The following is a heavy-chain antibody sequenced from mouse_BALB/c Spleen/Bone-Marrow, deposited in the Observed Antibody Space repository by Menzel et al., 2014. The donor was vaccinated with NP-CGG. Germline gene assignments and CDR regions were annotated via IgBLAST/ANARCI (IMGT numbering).Heavy chain of an antibody. D-gene: IGHD1-1*01. CDR2: IDPANGNT. V-gene: IGHV14-3*02. CDR3: AADYYGSSYGFAY. J-gene: IGHJ3*01. CDR1: GFNIKDTY. Sequence: VQLKESGAELVKPGASVKLSCTASGFNIKDTYMHWVKQRPEQGLEWIGRIDPANGNTKYDPKFQGKATITADTSSNTAYLQLSSLTSEDTAVYYCAADYYGSSYGFAYWGQGTLVTVSA.